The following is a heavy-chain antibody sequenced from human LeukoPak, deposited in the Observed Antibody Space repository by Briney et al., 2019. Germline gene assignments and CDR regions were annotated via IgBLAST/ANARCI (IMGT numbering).Heavy chain of an antibody. D-gene: IGHD6-13*01. CDR3: ARGRAASSSRYYYYYYVMDV. CDR1: GGSFSGYY. J-gene: IGHJ6*02. CDR2: INHSGST. V-gene: IGHV4-34*01. Sequence: KPTETLSLTCAVYGGSFSGYYWSWIRQPPGKGLEWIGEINHSGSTNYNPSLKSRVTISVDTSKNQFSLKLSSVTAADTAVYYCARGRAASSSRYYYYYYVMDVWGQGTTVTVSS.